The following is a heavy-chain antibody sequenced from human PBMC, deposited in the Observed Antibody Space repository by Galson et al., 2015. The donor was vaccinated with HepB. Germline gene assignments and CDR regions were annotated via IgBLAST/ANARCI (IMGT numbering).Heavy chain of an antibody. J-gene: IGHJ6*02. V-gene: IGHV1-69*13. CDR2: IIPIFGTA. CDR3: ARINATTPYQLTPSYYYYGMDV. Sequence: SVKVSCKASGGTFSSYAISWVRQAPGQGLEWMGGIIPIFGTANYAQKFQGRVTITADESTSTAYMELSSLRSEDTAVYYCARINATTPYQLTPSYYYYGMDVWGQGTTVTVSS. CDR1: GGTFSSYA. D-gene: IGHD2-2*01.